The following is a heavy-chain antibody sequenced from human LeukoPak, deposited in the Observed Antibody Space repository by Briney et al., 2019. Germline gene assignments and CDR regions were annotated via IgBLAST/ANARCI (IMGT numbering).Heavy chain of an antibody. CDR1: GFTFSSYA. J-gene: IGHJ3*02. CDR3: ARDNWYDYLADALDI. V-gene: IGHV3-30-3*01. D-gene: IGHD1-20*01. Sequence: PGGSLRLSCAASGFTFSSYAMHWVRQAPGKGLEWVAAISYDGSNKYYADSVKGRFTISRDYSKNTLYLQMNSLRPEDTAVYFCARDNWYDYLADALDIWGQGTMVTVSS. CDR2: ISYDGSNK.